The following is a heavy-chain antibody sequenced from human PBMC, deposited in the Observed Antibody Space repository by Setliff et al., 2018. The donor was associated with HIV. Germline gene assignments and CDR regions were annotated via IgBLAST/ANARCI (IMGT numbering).Heavy chain of an antibody. CDR1: GFTFSSYA. CDR3: ARDSGNTGSYLGYRVPFAH. Sequence: PGGSLRLSCAASGFTFSSYAMSWVRQAPGKGLEWVSAISGSGGSTYYADSVKGRFTISRDNSKNVVSLQLDSLKIEDTATYFCARDSGNTGSYLGYRVPFAHWGQGTVVTVSS. V-gene: IGHV3-23*01. J-gene: IGHJ4*02. D-gene: IGHD5-12*01. CDR2: ISGSGGST.